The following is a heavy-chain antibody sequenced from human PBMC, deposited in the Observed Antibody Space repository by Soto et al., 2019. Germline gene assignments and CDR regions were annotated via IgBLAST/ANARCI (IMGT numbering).Heavy chain of an antibody. CDR1: GGTLSSYT. J-gene: IGHJ3*02. Sequence: ASVKVSCKASGGTLSSYTGSWVRQAPGQGLEWMGWISAYNGNTNYAQKLQGRVTMTTDTSTSTAYMELRSLRSDDTAVYYCARVGYDILTGYPDAFDIWGQGTMVTVSS. CDR2: ISAYNGNT. D-gene: IGHD3-9*01. V-gene: IGHV1-18*01. CDR3: ARVGYDILTGYPDAFDI.